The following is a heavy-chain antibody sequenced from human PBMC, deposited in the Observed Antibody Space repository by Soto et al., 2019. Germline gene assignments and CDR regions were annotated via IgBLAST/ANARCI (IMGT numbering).Heavy chain of an antibody. CDR3: SREEGHDYGGQLHY. V-gene: IGHV3-30-3*01. D-gene: IGHD4-17*01. CDR2: ISYDASNK. J-gene: IGHJ4*02. Sequence: GGSLRLSCAASGFSFSSYAIHWVRQAPGKGLEWVAVISYDASNKYYADSVKGRFTISRDNSKNTLYLRMNSLSTDDTAVYYCSREEGHDYGGQLHYWGQGTLVTVSS. CDR1: GFSFSSYA.